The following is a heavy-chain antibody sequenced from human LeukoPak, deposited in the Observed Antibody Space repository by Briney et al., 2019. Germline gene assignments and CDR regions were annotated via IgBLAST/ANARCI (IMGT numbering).Heavy chain of an antibody. CDR3: AKDNRRHYTSGPNPDSLH. Sequence: GGSLRLSCAGSGFIFNNYAMHWVRHPPGKGLEWVSGICWNSGSIDYADSVKGRFTISRDNAKNSLYLQMNSLRVEDTAFYYCAKDNRRHYTSGPNPDSLHWGQGALVTVSS. J-gene: IGHJ4*02. V-gene: IGHV3-9*01. CDR1: GFIFNNYA. D-gene: IGHD6-19*01. CDR2: ICWNSGSI.